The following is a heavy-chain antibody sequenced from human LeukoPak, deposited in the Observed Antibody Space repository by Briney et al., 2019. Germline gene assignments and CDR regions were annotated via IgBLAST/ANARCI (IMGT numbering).Heavy chain of an antibody. J-gene: IGHJ6*02. CDR2: ISYDGSNK. CDR1: GFAFSSYA. D-gene: IGHD2-2*02. V-gene: IGHV3-30-3*01. CDR3: ARGVPAAIYYYYGMDV. Sequence: PGGSLRLSCAASGFAFSSYAMHWVRQAPGKGLEWVAVISYDGSNKYYADSVKGRFTISRDNPKNTLYLQMNSLRAKDTAVYYCARGVPAAIYYYYGMDVWGQGTTVTVSS.